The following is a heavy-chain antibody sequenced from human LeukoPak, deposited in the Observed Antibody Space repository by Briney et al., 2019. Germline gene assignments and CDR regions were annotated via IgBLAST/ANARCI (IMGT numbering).Heavy chain of an antibody. CDR3: AKNNWFDP. V-gene: IGHV4-34*01. CDR1: GGSFSGYY. Sequence: PSETLSLTCAVSGGSFSGYYWSWIRQPPGEGLEWIGEINDSGSTKYNPALKSRVTISADTSKNQFSLKLSSVTAADTAVYYCAKNNWFDPWGQGTLVTVSS. J-gene: IGHJ5*02. CDR2: INDSGST.